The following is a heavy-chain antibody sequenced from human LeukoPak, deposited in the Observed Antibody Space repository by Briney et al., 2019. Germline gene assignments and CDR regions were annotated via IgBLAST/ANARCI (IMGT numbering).Heavy chain of an antibody. V-gene: IGHV3-23*01. CDR3: AKNYYDSSGYAFDI. CDR2: ISDNGDST. Sequence: GGSLRLSCAASGFTFSNYAMSWVRQAPGEGLEWVSGISDNGDSTYYADSVKGRFTISRDNSKNTLYLQMNSLRAEDTAVYYCAKNYYDSSGYAFDIWGQGTMVTVSS. J-gene: IGHJ3*02. CDR1: GFTFSNYA. D-gene: IGHD3-22*01.